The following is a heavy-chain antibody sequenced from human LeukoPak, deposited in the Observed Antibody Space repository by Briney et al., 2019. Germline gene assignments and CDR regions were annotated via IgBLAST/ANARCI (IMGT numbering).Heavy chain of an antibody. D-gene: IGHD2-15*01. CDR3: ARERDLGLTTSVGVGYYFDY. J-gene: IGHJ4*02. V-gene: IGHV1-2*02. Sequence: HEASVKVSCKASGYTFTGYYMHWVRQAPGQGLEWMGWINPNSGGTNYAQKFQGRVTMTRDTSISTAYMELSRLRSEDTAVYYCARERDLGLTTSVGVGYYFDYWGQGTLVTVSS. CDR2: INPNSGGT. CDR1: GYTFTGYY.